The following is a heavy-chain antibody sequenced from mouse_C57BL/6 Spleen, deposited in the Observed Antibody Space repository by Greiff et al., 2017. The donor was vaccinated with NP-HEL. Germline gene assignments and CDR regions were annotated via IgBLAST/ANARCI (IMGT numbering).Heavy chain of an antibody. Sequence: QVQLQQPGAELVRPGSSVKLSCKASGYTFTSYWMHWVKQRPIQGLEWIGNIDPSDSETHYNQKFKDKATLTVDKSSSTASMQLSSLTSEDSAVYYCARADYYETYNFDYGGQGTTLTVSS. CDR2: IDPSDSET. J-gene: IGHJ2*01. CDR3: ARADYYETYNFDY. D-gene: IGHD1-1*01. CDR1: GYTFTSYW. V-gene: IGHV1-52*01.